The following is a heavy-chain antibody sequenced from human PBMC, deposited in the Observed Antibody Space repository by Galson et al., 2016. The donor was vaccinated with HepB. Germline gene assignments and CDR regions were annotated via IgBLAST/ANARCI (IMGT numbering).Heavy chain of an antibody. D-gene: IGHD2-21*01. V-gene: IGHV1-8*01. J-gene: IGHJ6*02. Sequence: SCKASGFTFTNYYINWVRQATGQELGWMGWMDPHTGSTGFALKFQGRVAMTRATSINTSFMELRSLRSDDTAVFYCARGLVKGSHPVAMDVWGQGTTGTVSS. CDR1: GFTFTNYY. CDR2: MDPHTGST. CDR3: ARGLVKGSHPVAMDV.